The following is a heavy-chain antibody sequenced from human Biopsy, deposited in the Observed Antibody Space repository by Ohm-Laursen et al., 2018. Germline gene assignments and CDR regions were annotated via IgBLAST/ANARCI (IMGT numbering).Heavy chain of an antibody. Sequence: SSVKVSCKASGYTFSDYILNWVRQAPGQGLEWMGWINTRRGDTNYAQKFQGRVTMTRDTSTTTVFMELTSLRSDDTAMYYCARVEDSTRHWYFDLWGRGAQVTVSS. J-gene: IGHJ2*01. V-gene: IGHV1-18*01. CDR2: INTRRGDT. CDR3: ARVEDSTRHWYFDL. CDR1: GYTFSDYI. D-gene: IGHD2-2*01.